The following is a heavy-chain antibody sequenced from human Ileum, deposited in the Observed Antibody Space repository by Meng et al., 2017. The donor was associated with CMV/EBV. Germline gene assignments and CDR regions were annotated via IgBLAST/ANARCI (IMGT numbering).Heavy chain of an antibody. D-gene: IGHD6-6*01. CDR3: ARRERISSGLEY. J-gene: IGHJ4*02. Sequence: QVQLLQPGAEVKKPGTSVKVSCKASGYTFTGNYIYWVRQAPGQGLEWMGWIDPNTGGTKYIQKFQGRVTMTGDTSISTAYMELSGLRFDDTAVYYCARRERISSGLEYWGQGTLVTVSS. V-gene: IGHV1-2*02. CDR2: IDPNTGGT. CDR1: GYTFTGNY.